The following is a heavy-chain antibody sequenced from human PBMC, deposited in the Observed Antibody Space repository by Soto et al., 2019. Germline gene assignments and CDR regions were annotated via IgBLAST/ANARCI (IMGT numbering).Heavy chain of an antibody. CDR3: AREAIVVVPAAMRTMEGWFDP. Sequence: SETLSLTCAVYGVPFSGYYWSWIRQPPGKGLEWIGEINHSGSTNYNPSLKSRVTISVDTSKNQFSLKLSSVTAADTAVYYCAREAIVVVPAAMRTMEGWFDPWGQGTLVTVSS. CDR2: INHSGST. D-gene: IGHD2-2*01. J-gene: IGHJ5*02. V-gene: IGHV4-34*01. CDR1: GVPFSGYY.